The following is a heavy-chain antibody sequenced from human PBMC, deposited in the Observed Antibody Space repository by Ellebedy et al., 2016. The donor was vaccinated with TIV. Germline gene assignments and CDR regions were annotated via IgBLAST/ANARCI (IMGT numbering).Heavy chain of an antibody. Sequence: GGSLRLTXAASGFTFGSYAMNWVRQAPGKGLEWVSGLSGSGARTYYADSVKGRFAISRDNFKNTVSLLMSSLRAEDMAVYYCAKGDEFWSGYSPTYHYGMDVWGQGTTVTVSS. CDR3: AKGDEFWSGYSPTYHYGMDV. D-gene: IGHD3-3*01. V-gene: IGHV3-23*01. CDR1: GFTFGSYA. CDR2: LSGSGART. J-gene: IGHJ6*02.